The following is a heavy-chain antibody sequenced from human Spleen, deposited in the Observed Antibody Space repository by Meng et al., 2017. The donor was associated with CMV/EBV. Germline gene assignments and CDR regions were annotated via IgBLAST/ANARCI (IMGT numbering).Heavy chain of an antibody. Sequence: CTISGDSISSSNYYWGWIRQPPGKGLEWIATDYYSGRTYYNPSLKSRLTISIDTPKNQYSLKLSSVTAADTAVYYCARSPSVTPFDYWGQGTLVTVSS. V-gene: IGHV4-39*01. D-gene: IGHD4-17*01. CDR3: ARSPSVTPFDY. CDR2: DYYSGRT. J-gene: IGHJ4*02. CDR1: GDSISSSNYY.